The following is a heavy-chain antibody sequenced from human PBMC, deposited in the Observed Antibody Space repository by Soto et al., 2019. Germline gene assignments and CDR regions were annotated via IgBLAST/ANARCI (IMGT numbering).Heavy chain of an antibody. CDR2: INYSGNT. V-gene: IGHV4-39*01. Sequence: PSETLSLTCTVSGGAISSSSGYYWAWIRQPPGKGLQWVGSINYSGNTWYHPSLKSRVTITVDTSKNQFSLRLTSVTAADTAVYYCARLGGYYQSLYPWGQGTLVTVSS. CDR3: ARLGGYYQSLYP. D-gene: IGHD3-22*01. CDR1: GGAISSSSGYY. J-gene: IGHJ5*02.